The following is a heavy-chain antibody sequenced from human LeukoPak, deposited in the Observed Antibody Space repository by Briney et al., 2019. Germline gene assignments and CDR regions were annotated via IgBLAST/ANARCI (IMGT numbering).Heavy chain of an antibody. CDR1: GGSISTSSYY. Sequence: PSPTLSLTCTISGGSISTSSYYWAWIRQPPGKGLEWIGSIYYSGSTYYNTSLKRRVTISVDTSKNQFSLKLSSVTAADTAVYYCARDLYYYDSRGGYDYWGQGTLVTVSS. CDR2: IYYSGST. CDR3: ARDLYYYDSRGGYDY. J-gene: IGHJ4*02. D-gene: IGHD3-22*01. V-gene: IGHV4-39*07.